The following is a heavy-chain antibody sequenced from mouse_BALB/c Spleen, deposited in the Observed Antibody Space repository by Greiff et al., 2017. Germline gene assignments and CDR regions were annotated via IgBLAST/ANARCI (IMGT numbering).Heavy chain of an antibody. J-gene: IGHJ4*01. CDR2: IYPGDGDT. CDR3: ARVDGIFYAMDY. V-gene: IGHV1-87*01. Sequence: QVQLQQSGAELARPGASVKLSCKASGYTFTSYWMQWVKQRPGQGLEWIGAIYPGDGDTRYTQKFKGKATLTPDKSSSTAYMQLSSLASEDSAVYYCARVDGIFYAMDYWGQGTSVTVSS. CDR1: GYTFTSYW.